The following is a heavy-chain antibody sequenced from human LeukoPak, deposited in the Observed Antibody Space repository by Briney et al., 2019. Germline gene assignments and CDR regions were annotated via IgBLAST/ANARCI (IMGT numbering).Heavy chain of an antibody. Sequence: ASVKVSCKASGYTSTSYGISWVRQAPGQGLEWMGWISAYNGNTNYAQKLQGRVTMTTDTSTSTAYMELRSLRSDDTAVYYCARRYCSSTSCPQDYWGQGTLVTVSS. J-gene: IGHJ4*02. CDR2: ISAYNGNT. CDR3: ARRYCSSTSCPQDY. D-gene: IGHD2-2*01. CDR1: GYTSTSYG. V-gene: IGHV1-18*01.